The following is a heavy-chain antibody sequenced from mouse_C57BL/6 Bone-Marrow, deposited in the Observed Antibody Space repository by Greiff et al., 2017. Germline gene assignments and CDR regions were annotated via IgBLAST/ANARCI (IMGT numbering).Heavy chain of an antibody. CDR2: ISDGGSYT. J-gene: IGHJ2*01. Sequence: EVQLVESGGGLVKPGGSLKLSCAASGFTFSSYAMSWVRQTPEKRLEWVATISDGGSYTYYPDNVKGRFTISRDNAKNNLYLQMSHLKSEDTAMYYCARERGSRSFDYWGQGTTLTVSS. D-gene: IGHD1-1*01. CDR1: GFTFSSYA. CDR3: ARERGSRSFDY. V-gene: IGHV5-4*01.